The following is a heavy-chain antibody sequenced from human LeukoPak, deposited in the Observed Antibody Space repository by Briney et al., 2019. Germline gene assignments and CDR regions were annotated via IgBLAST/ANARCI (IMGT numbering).Heavy chain of an antibody. CDR3: ARGYGETSTR. CDR1: GGSISSYY. CDR2: IYYSGST. J-gene: IGHJ4*02. V-gene: IGHV4-59*01. D-gene: IGHD4-17*01. Sequence: PSETLSLTCTVSGGSISSYYWSWIRQPPGKGLEWIGYIYYSGSTNYNPSLKSRVTISVDTSKNQFSLKLSSVTAADTAVYYCARGYGETSTRWGQGTLVTVSS.